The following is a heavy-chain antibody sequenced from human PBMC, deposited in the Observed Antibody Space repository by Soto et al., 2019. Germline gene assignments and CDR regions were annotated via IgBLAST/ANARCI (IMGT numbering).Heavy chain of an antibody. D-gene: IGHD3-9*01. J-gene: IGHJ4*02. V-gene: IGHV1-69*01. CDR2: VLPISKRA. Sequence: QVQLVQSGAELKKPGSSVKVSCEASGGTFSDYAISWVRQAPGQGLEWVGGVLPISKRATYAQKFRGRVTVTADESTSTVYMELSSLTSEDTAVYYCARGEHYYYILNGYYLDYWGQGTLVTVSS. CDR3: ARGEHYYYILNGYYLDY. CDR1: GGTFSDYA.